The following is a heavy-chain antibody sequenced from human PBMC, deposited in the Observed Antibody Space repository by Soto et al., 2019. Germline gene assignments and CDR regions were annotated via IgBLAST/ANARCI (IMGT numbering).Heavy chain of an antibody. V-gene: IGHV3-30*18. CDR2: ISYDGSNK. Sequence: QVQLVESGGCVVQPGRSLRLSCAASGFTFSSYGMHWVRQAPGKGLEWVAVISYDGSNKYYADSVKGRFTISRDNSKNTLYLQMNSLRAEDTAVYYCAKDAPERWGQGTLVTVSS. J-gene: IGHJ1*01. CDR1: GFTFSSYG. CDR3: AKDAPER.